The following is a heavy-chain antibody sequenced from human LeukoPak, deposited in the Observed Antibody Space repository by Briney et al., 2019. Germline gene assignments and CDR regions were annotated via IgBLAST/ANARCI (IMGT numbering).Heavy chain of an antibody. CDR1: GGSFGGYY. J-gene: IGHJ5*02. CDR2: INHSGST. CDR3: ARGLGNYPAKKYNWFDP. V-gene: IGHV4-34*01. D-gene: IGHD4-11*01. Sequence: PLETLSLTCAIYGGSFGGYYWSWIRQPPGKGLEWIGEINHSGSTNYNPSPKSRVTISVDTSKNQFSLKLSSVTAADTAVYYCARGLGNYPAKKYNWFDPWGQGTLVTVSS.